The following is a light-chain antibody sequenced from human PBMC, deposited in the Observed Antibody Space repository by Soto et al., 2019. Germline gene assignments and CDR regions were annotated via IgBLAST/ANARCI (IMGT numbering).Light chain of an antibody. CDR1: QSVLYSSNNRNY. Sequence: DIVMTQSPDSLAVSLGERATIYCKSSQSVLYSSNNRNYLAWYQQKPGQPPKLLIYWASTRESGVPDRFSSSGSGTDVTLTISSLQTEDVAVYYCQEYYSTPQTFGRGTQVEIK. CDR2: WAS. J-gene: IGKJ1*01. V-gene: IGKV4-1*01. CDR3: QEYYSTPQT.